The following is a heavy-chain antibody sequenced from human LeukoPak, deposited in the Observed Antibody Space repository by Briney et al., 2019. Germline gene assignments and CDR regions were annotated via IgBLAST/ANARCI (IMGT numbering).Heavy chain of an antibody. V-gene: IGHV3-30*18. CDR2: ISYDGSNK. Sequence: GGSLRLSCAASGFTLSSYSMNWVRQAPGKGLEWVAVISYDGSNKYYADSVKGRFTISRDNSKNTLYLQMNSLRVEDTAVYYCAKVLGSSWSYFDYWGQGTLVTVSS. CDR1: GFTLSSYS. J-gene: IGHJ4*02. D-gene: IGHD6-13*01. CDR3: AKVLGSSWSYFDY.